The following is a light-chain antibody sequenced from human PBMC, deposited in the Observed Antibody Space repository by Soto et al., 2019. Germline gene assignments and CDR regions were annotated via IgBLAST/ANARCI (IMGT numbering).Light chain of an antibody. V-gene: IGLV1-51*01. CDR2: DNN. CDR1: SSNIGNNY. CDR3: GTWDSSLSAL. J-gene: IGLJ2*01. Sequence: QAMVTQPPSVSAAPGQKVTISCSGSSSNIGNNYVSWYQQLPGTAPKLLIYDNNKRPSGIPDRFSGSKSGTSATLGITGLQTGDEADYYCGTWDSSLSALFGGGTKLTVL.